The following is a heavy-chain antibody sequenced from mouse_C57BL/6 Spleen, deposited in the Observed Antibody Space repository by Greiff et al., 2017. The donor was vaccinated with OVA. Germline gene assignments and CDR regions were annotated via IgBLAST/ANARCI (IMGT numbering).Heavy chain of an antibody. J-gene: IGHJ1*03. CDR1: GYTFTDYN. V-gene: IGHV1-18*01. Sequence: EVQLQQSGPELVKPGASVKIPCKASGYTFTDYNMDWVKQSHGKSLEWIGDINPNNGGTIYNQKFKGKATLTVDKSSSTAYMELRSLTSEDTAVYYCARWGYYGSSPLGYFDVWGTGTTVTVSS. CDR2: INPNNGGT. CDR3: ARWGYYGSSPLGYFDV. D-gene: IGHD1-1*01.